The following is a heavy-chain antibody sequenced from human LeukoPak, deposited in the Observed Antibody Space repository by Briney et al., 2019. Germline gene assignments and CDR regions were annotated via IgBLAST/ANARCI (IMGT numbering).Heavy chain of an antibody. CDR1: GGTFSSYA. Sequence: ASVKVSCKASGGTFSSYAISWVRQAPGQGLEWMGWISAYTGNTNYAQKLQGRVTMTTDTSTSTAYMELRSLRSDDTAVYYCARGSAITFGGVINYWGQGTLVTVSS. D-gene: IGHD3-16*02. CDR2: ISAYTGNT. J-gene: IGHJ4*02. V-gene: IGHV1-18*01. CDR3: ARGSAITFGGVINY.